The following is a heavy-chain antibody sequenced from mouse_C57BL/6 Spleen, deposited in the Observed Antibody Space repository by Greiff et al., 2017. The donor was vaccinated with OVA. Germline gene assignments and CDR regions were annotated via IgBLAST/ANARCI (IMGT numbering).Heavy chain of an antibody. CDR1: GYTFTSYW. V-gene: IGHV1-64*01. D-gene: IGHD2-4*01. J-gene: IGHJ2*01. CDR3: ARAGLIYYDYDEFDY. Sequence: VQLQQPGAELVKPGASVKLSCKASGYTFTSYWMHWVKQRPGQGLEWIGMIHPNSGSTNYNEKFKSKATLTVDKSSSTAYMQLSSLTSEDSAVYYCARAGLIYYDYDEFDYWGQGTTLTVSS. CDR2: IHPNSGST.